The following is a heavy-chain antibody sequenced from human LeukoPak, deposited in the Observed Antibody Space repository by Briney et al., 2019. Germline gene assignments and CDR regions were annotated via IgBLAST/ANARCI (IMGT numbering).Heavy chain of an antibody. D-gene: IGHD6-13*01. CDR3: ARGKRGYSSSWYDY. CDR1: GASISSNSHY. CDR2: IFYSAST. V-gene: IGHV4-39*01. J-gene: IGHJ4*02. Sequence: SETLSLTCTVTGASISSNSHYWGWIRQPPGKGLEWIGSIFYSASTNYNPSLKSRLGMSVDASRNQFSLRLNSVTAADTAVYYCARGKRGYSSSWYDYWGQGTLVTVSS.